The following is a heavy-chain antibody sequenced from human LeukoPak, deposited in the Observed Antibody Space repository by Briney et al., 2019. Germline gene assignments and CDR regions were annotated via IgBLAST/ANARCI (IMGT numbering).Heavy chain of an antibody. D-gene: IGHD3-10*01. CDR3: AKPVTTPRGLRSGYEY. CDR2: ISASGGVT. V-gene: IGHV3-23*01. J-gene: IGHJ4*02. Sequence: PGGSLRLSCAASGFTFSSYAMSWVRQAPGTGLEWVSGISASGGVTYYADSVKGRFTISRDNSKNTLYLQMNSLRAEDTAVYYCAKPVTTPRGLRSGYEYWGQGTLVTVSS. CDR1: GFTFSSYA.